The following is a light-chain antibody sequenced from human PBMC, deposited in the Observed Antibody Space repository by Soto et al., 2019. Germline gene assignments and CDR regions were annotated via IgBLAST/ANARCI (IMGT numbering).Light chain of an antibody. CDR1: QSISTW. V-gene: IGKV1-5*01. CDR2: DAS. J-gene: IGKJ1*01. CDR3: QQYSDSSGA. Sequence: GDRVTITCGASQSISTWLAWYQQKPGKAPKLLIFDASTLESGVPSRFSGSGSGTDFTLTISSLQPDDFATYYCQQYSDSSGAFGQGTRVEIK.